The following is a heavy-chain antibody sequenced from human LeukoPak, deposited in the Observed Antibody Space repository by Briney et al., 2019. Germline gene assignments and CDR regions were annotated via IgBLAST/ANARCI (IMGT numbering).Heavy chain of an antibody. J-gene: IGHJ5*02. CDR2: IWPDDSDT. Sequence: GESLKISCKASGYNFTNHWVAWVRQRPGKGLEWMGIIWPDDSDTRYSPSFQGLVSISVDKSIGTAHLQWRSLKASDTALYFCARHSDVPLDLWGQGTLVIVSS. V-gene: IGHV5-51*01. CDR1: GYNFTNHW. CDR3: ARHSDVPLDL. D-gene: IGHD6-6*01.